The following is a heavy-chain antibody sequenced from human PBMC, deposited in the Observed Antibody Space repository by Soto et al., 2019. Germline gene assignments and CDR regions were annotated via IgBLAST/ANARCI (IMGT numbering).Heavy chain of an antibody. CDR2: ISWDGSNR. J-gene: IGHJ4*02. D-gene: IGHD3-3*01. CDR3: AKDISRGPTRNYDFWSGPDY. V-gene: IGHV3-43D*04. Sequence: GGSLRLSCAASGFTFDEYAMHWVRQPPGKGLEWVSLISWDGSNRYYADSVQGRFTISRDNSKYSLYLEMNSLRPEDTALYYCAKDISRGPTRNYDFWSGPDYWGQGTLVTVSS. CDR1: GFTFDEYA.